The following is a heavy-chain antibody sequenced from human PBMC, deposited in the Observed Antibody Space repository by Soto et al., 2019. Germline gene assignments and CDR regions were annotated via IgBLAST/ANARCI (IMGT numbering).Heavy chain of an antibody. CDR1: GFTFSLSW. J-gene: IGHJ4*02. CDR2: INSGGST. D-gene: IGHD3-22*01. CDR3: AKAYYDSSGYPDY. V-gene: IGHV3-74*01. Sequence: PGGSLRLSCAASGFTFSLSWMHWVRQGPGNRPVWVSRINSGGSTYYADSVKGRFTISRDNSKNTLYLQMNSLRAEDTAVYYCAKAYYDSSGYPDYWGQGTLVTVS.